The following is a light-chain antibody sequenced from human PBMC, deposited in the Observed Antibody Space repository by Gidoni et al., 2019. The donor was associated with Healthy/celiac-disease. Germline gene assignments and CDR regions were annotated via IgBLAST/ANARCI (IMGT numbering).Light chain of an antibody. CDR1: QSVSIY. J-gene: IGKJ4*01. Sequence: EIVLPQSPATLALSPGERATLSCRASQSVSIYLAWYQQKPGQAPRLLIYDAYTRATGIPARFSGSGSGTDFTITSSRLEHEDFAVYYCQQRSNWPHTFGGGTKVEIK. V-gene: IGKV3-11*01. CDR2: DAY. CDR3: QQRSNWPHT.